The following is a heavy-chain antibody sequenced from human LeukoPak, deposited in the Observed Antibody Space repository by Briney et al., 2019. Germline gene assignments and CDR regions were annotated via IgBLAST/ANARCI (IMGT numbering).Heavy chain of an antibody. CDR3: ARALYSYDSSGPSSSGYYFDY. D-gene: IGHD3-22*01. J-gene: IGHJ4*02. V-gene: IGHV3-48*04. CDR2: ISSSSSTK. Sequence: GGSLRLSCVPSGFTFSSYSMNWVRQAPGKGLEWVSYISSSSSTKYYADSVQGRFTIYRDNAKNSLYLQMNSLRAEDTAVYYCARALYSYDSSGPSSSGYYFDYWGQGTLVIVSS. CDR1: GFTFSSYS.